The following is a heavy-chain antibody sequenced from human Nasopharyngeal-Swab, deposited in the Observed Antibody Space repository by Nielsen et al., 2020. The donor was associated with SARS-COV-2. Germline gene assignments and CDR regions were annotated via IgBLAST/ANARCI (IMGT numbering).Heavy chain of an antibody. J-gene: IGHJ4*02. Sequence: SETLSLTCTVSGDSIAYSTFYWGWIRQPPGKGLERIGNIYYNGNTYQNPSLKSRLTISVDKSKNQFSLQLSSVTAADTAVYYCVRSSSWYYFDYWAQGTQATVSS. CDR2: IYYNGNT. CDR3: VRSSSWYYFDY. V-gene: IGHV4-39*01. CDR1: GDSIAYSTFY. D-gene: IGHD6-13*01.